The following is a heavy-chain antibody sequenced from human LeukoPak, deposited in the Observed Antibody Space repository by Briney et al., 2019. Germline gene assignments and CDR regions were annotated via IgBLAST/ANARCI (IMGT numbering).Heavy chain of an antibody. J-gene: IGHJ3*02. V-gene: IGHV4-4*02. Sequence: SGTLSLTCAVSGGSISSSNWWSWVRQPPGKGLEWIGEIYHSGSTNYNPSLKSRLTISVNKSKNQFSLKLSSVTAADTAVYYCAREKEGSRALDIWGQGTMVTVSS. CDR3: AREKEGSRALDI. CDR2: IYHSGST. CDR1: GGSISSSNW. D-gene: IGHD5/OR15-5a*01.